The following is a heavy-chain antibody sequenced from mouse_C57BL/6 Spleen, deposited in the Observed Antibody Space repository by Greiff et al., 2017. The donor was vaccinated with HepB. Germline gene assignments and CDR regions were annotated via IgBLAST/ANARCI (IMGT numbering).Heavy chain of an antibody. CDR3: ASALYGSSYNYAMDY. Sequence: VKLQQSGAELARPGASVKLSCKASGYTFTSYGISWVKQRTGQGLEWIGEIYPRSGNTYYNEKFKGKSTLTADKSSSTAYMELRSLTSEDSAVYLCASALYGSSYNYAMDYWGQGTSVTVSS. CDR1: GYTFTSYG. J-gene: IGHJ4*01. V-gene: IGHV1-81*01. CDR2: IYPRSGNT. D-gene: IGHD1-1*01.